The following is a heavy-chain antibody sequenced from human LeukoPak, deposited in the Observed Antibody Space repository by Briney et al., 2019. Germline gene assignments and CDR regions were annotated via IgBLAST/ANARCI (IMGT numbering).Heavy chain of an antibody. J-gene: IGHJ4*02. D-gene: IGHD4-17*01. CDR1: GFTFSSYS. V-gene: IGHV3-21*01. Sequence: GGSLRLSCAASGFTFSSYSMNWVRQAPGKGLEWVSSISSSSSYIYYADSVKGRFTISRDNAKNSLYLQMNSLRAEDTAVYYCATESHRYGGNSNGDYWGQGTLVTVSS. CDR2: ISSSSSYI. CDR3: ATESHRYGGNSNGDY.